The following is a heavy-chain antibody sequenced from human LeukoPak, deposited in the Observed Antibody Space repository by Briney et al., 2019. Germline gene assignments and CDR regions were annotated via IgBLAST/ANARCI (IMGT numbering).Heavy chain of an antibody. J-gene: IGHJ4*02. CDR1: GGSISTYY. V-gene: IGHV4-4*09. CDR2: IYTTGKT. Sequence: SETLSLTCTVSGGSISTYYWTWIRQSPGKGLEWIGYIYTTGKTKYNPSLKSRITISVDTSKNQFSLKLNSVTAADTAVSYCARQEARAFDYWGQGTLVTVSS. D-gene: IGHD3-10*01. CDR3: ARQEARAFDY.